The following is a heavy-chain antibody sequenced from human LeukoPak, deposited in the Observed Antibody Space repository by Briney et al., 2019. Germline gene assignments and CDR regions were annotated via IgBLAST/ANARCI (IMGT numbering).Heavy chain of an antibody. V-gene: IGHV3-7*01. Sequence: GGSLRLSCAASGFTLSSYWMSWVRQAPGKGLEWVANIKQDGSEKYYVDSVKGRFTISRDNAKNSLYLQMNSLRAEDTAVYYCARVRGTYYFDYWGQGTLVTVSS. CDR1: GFTLSSYW. D-gene: IGHD1-26*01. CDR3: ARVRGTYYFDY. J-gene: IGHJ4*02. CDR2: IKQDGSEK.